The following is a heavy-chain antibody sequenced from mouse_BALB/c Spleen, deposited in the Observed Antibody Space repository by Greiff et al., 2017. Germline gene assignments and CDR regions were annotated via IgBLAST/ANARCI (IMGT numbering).Heavy chain of an antibody. CDR1: GFTFTDYY. D-gene: IGHD2-3*01. CDR3: ARDRAMMRAMDY. CDR2: IRNKANGYTT. J-gene: IGHJ4*01. V-gene: IGHV7-3*02. Sequence: EVQLVESGGGLVQPGGSLRLSCATSGFTFTDYYMSWVRQPPGKALEWLGFIRNKANGYTTEYSASVKGRFTISRDNSQSILYLQMNTLRAEDSATYYCARDRAMMRAMDYWGQGTSVTVSS.